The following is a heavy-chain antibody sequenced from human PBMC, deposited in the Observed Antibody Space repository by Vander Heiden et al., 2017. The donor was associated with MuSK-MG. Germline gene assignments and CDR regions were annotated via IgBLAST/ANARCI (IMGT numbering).Heavy chain of an antibody. Sequence: EVQLVQSGAEVKKPGESLKISCQGSGYIFTKYWIAWVRQMPGKGLEWMGIIYPDDSYTRYSPSFQGQATISADKSINTAYLQWRSLKPSDTAMYYCARLPASLRGVGVAWGHGTLVTVSS. CDR1: GYIFTKYW. J-gene: IGHJ4*01. V-gene: IGHV5-51*01. CDR2: IYPDDSYT. D-gene: IGHD3-10*01. CDR3: ARLPASLRGVGVA.